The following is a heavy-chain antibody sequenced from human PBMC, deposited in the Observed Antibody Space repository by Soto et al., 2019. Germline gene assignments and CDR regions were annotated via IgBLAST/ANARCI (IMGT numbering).Heavy chain of an antibody. CDR3: AMRYGGAFYI. Sequence: QVQLQESGPGLVKPSETLSLTCTVSGGSISSCYWSWIRQPPGKGLEWIGYIYYSGCTNYNPSLKSRVTISVDTSKTQFTLKLSSVTAAATAVYYCAMRYGGAFYIWGQWTMVTVSS. CDR1: GGSISSCY. V-gene: IGHV4-59*08. CDR2: IYYSGCT. D-gene: IGHD3-10*01. J-gene: IGHJ3*02.